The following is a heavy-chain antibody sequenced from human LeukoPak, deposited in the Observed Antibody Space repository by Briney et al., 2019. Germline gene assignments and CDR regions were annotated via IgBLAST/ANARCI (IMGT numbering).Heavy chain of an antibody. CDR1: GGSISSYY. V-gene: IGHV4-4*07. CDR2: IYTSGST. D-gene: IGHD4-17*01. CDR3: ARGTRYGDYVNYYYYYMDV. Sequence: SETLSLTCTVSGGSISSYYWSWIRQPAGKGLEWIGRIYTSGSTNYNPSLKSRVTMSVDTSKNQFSLKLSSVTAADTAVYYCARGTRYGDYVNYYYYYMDVWGKGTTVAISS. J-gene: IGHJ6*03.